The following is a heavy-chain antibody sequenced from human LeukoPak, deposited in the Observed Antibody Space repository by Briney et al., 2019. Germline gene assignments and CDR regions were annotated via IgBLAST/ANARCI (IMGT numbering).Heavy chain of an antibody. V-gene: IGHV5-51*01. D-gene: IGHD2-15*01. Sequence: GESLKISCKGSGYSFTSYWIGWVRQMPGKGLEWMGIIYPGDSDTRYSPSFQGQVTISADKSISTAYLQWSSLKASDTAMYYCARHSYRYCSGGSCYAFDYWDQGTLVTVSS. J-gene: IGHJ4*02. CDR2: IYPGDSDT. CDR1: GYSFTSYW. CDR3: ARHSYRYCSGGSCYAFDY.